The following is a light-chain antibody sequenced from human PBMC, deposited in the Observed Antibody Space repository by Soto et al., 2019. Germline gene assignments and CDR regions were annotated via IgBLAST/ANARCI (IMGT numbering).Light chain of an antibody. V-gene: IGLV2-14*01. J-gene: IGLJ6*01. CDR3: STYTDKTYI. CDR1: NIDVGAYNY. Sequence: QYALAQPASVSGTPGQSITISCTATNIDVGAYNYVSWYQQHPGKAPKIMIYEVSNRPSGISNRFSGSKSGNTASLTISGLQTEDEADYFCSTYTDKTYIFGSGTKLTVL. CDR2: EVS.